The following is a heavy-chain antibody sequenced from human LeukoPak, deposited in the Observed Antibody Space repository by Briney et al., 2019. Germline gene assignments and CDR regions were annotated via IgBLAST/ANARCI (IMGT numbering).Heavy chain of an antibody. Sequence: PGGSLRLYCAASGFTFSDYYMSWIRQAPGKGLEWVSYISSSGSTIYYADSVKGRFTISRDNAKNSLCLQMNSLRAEDTAVYYCARDVGSGDAFDIWGQGTMVTVSS. V-gene: IGHV3-11*04. CDR3: ARDVGSGDAFDI. J-gene: IGHJ3*02. CDR1: GFTFSDYY. D-gene: IGHD3-10*01. CDR2: ISSSGSTI.